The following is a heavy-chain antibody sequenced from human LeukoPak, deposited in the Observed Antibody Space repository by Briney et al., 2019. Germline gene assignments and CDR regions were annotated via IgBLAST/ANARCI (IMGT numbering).Heavy chain of an antibody. D-gene: IGHD5-24*01. CDR1: GYTFTSYD. V-gene: IGHV1-8*03. CDR3: ATENILQSRKPGFDP. Sequence: ASVKVSCKASGYTFTSYDINWVRQATGQGLEWMGWMNPNSGNTGYAQKFQGRVTITRNTSISTAYMELSSLRSEDTAVYYCATENILQSRKPGFDPWGQGTLVTISS. CDR2: MNPNSGNT. J-gene: IGHJ5*02.